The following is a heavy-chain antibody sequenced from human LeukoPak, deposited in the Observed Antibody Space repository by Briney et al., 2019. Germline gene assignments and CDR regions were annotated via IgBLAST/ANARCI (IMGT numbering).Heavy chain of an antibody. Sequence: SETLSLTCTVSGGSTSSYYWSWIRQPPGKGLEWIGYIYYSGSTNYNPSLKSRVTISVDTSKNQFSLKLSSVTAADTAVYYCARPYYDSSGYYYDFAFDIWGQGTMVTVSS. D-gene: IGHD3-22*01. CDR2: IYYSGST. CDR1: GGSTSSYY. J-gene: IGHJ3*02. CDR3: ARPYYDSSGYYYDFAFDI. V-gene: IGHV4-59*01.